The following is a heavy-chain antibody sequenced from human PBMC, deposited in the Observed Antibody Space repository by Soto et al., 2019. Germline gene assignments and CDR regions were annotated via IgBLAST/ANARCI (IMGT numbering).Heavy chain of an antibody. D-gene: IGHD6-6*01. V-gene: IGHV4-31*03. CDR1: GGSISRFGYY. J-gene: IGHJ4*02. Sequence: SETLPLTCTVSGGSISRFGYYWCWIRQHPGKGLEWIGYIYYSGSTYYNPSLKSRVTISVDTSKNQFSLKLSSVTAADTAVYYCARERRIAARPQLDCWGQGTLVTVSS. CDR3: ARERRIAARPQLDC. CDR2: IYYSGST.